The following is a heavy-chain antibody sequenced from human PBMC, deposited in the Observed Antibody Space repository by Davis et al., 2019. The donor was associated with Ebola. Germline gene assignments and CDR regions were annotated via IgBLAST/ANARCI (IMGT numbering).Heavy chain of an antibody. CDR2: IIPIFGTA. CDR3: ARGANGPSNYYYGMDV. J-gene: IGHJ6*02. Sequence: SVKVSRKASGGTFSSYAISWVRQAPGQGLEWMGGIIPIFGTANYAQKFQGRVTITADESTSTAYMELSSLRSEDTAVYYCARGANGPSNYYYGMDVWGQGTTVTVSS. CDR1: GGTFSSYA. V-gene: IGHV1-69*13. D-gene: IGHD1-26*01.